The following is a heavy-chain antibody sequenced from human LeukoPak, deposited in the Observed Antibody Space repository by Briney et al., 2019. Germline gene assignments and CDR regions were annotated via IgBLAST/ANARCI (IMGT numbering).Heavy chain of an antibody. Sequence: SETLSLTCAVYGGSFSGYYWSWIRQPPGKGLEWIGEINHSGSTNYNPSLKSRVTISVDTSKNQFSLKLSSVTAADTAVYYCARDRHYYYGSGSYYYYWGQGTLVTVSS. CDR3: ARDRHYYYGSGSYYYY. D-gene: IGHD3-10*01. V-gene: IGHV4-34*01. J-gene: IGHJ4*02. CDR1: GGSFSGYY. CDR2: INHSGST.